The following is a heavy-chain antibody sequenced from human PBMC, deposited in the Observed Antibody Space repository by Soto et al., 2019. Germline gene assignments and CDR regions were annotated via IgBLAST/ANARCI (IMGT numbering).Heavy chain of an antibody. CDR2: IYYSGST. CDR1: GGSISSSSYY. CDR3: ARQHRIMITFGGVIDIRPSHYYGMDV. Sequence: SETLSLTCTVSGGSISSSSYYWGWIRQPPGKGLEWIGSIYYSGSTYYNPSLKSRVTISVDTSKNQFSLKLSSVTAADTAVYYCARQHRIMITFGGVIDIRPSHYYGMDVWGQGTTVTVSS. D-gene: IGHD3-16*02. J-gene: IGHJ6*02. V-gene: IGHV4-39*01.